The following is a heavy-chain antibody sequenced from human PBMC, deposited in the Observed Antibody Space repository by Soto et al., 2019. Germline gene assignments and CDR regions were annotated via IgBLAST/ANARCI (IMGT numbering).Heavy chain of an antibody. CDR3: ASSSITGTNGFYYYYYYGMGV. CDR1: GGSFSGYY. CDR2: INHSGST. D-gene: IGHD1-7*01. J-gene: IGHJ6*02. Sequence: KTSETLSLTCAVYGGSFSGYYWSWIRQPPGKGLEWIGEINHSGSTNYNPSLKSRVTISVDTSKNQFSLKLSSVTAADTAVYYCASSSITGTNGFYYYYYYGMGVWGQGTTVTVSS. V-gene: IGHV4-34*01.